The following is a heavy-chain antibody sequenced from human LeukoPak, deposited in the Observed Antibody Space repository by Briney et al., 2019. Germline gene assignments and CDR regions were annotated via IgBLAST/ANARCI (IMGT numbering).Heavy chain of an antibody. D-gene: IGHD6-19*01. V-gene: IGHV3-30*02. CDR2: IRYDGNNK. Sequence: GGSLRLSCAASGFTFSNYGMHWVRQAPGKGLEWVAFIRYDGNNKYYADSVKGRFTISRDNSKSTLYLQMNSLRAEDTAVYYCAKGSYSSGWFDWFDPWGQGTLVTVSS. J-gene: IGHJ5*02. CDR3: AKGSYSSGWFDWFDP. CDR1: GFTFSNYG.